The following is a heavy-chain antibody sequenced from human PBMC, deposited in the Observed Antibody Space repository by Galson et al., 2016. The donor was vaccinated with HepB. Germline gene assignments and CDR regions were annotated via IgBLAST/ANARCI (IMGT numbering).Heavy chain of an antibody. Sequence: SLRLSCAASGFTFSRYWMTWFRQAPGKGLEWVANINQDGGHKNYVDSVKGRFAVSRDNAKNSLFLQLNSRRVEDTAVYYCARDGVTAADDYWGQGTLVSVSS. CDR1: GFTFSRYW. D-gene: IGHD2-2*01. CDR3: ARDGVTAADDY. J-gene: IGHJ4*02. CDR2: INQDGGHK. V-gene: IGHV3-7*01.